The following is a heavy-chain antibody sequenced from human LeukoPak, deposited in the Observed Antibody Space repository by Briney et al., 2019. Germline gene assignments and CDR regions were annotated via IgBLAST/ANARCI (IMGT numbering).Heavy chain of an antibody. CDR3: GKNRYSGSLSPFDI. V-gene: IGHV3-30-3*01. Sequence: GGSLRLSCAASGFTFSNYALHWVRQAPGKGLEWVAVISYDGSNKYYADSVKGRFTISRDNSKNTLFLQMSSLRAEDTAVYYCGKNRYSGSLSPFDIWGQGTMVTVSS. CDR1: GFTFSNYA. J-gene: IGHJ3*02. CDR2: ISYDGSNK. D-gene: IGHD1-26*01.